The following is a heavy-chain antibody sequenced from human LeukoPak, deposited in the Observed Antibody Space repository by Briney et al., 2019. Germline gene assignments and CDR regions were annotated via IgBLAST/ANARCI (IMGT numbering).Heavy chain of an antibody. CDR1: GYTLTGYY. Sequence: ASVKVSCKASGYTLTGYYMHWVRQAPGQGLEWMGWINPNSGGTNYAQKFQGRVTMTRDTSISTAYMELSRLRSDDTAVYYCARGNSGYDKSFDYWGQGTLITVSS. J-gene: IGHJ4*02. D-gene: IGHD5-12*01. CDR2: INPNSGGT. V-gene: IGHV1-2*02. CDR3: ARGNSGYDKSFDY.